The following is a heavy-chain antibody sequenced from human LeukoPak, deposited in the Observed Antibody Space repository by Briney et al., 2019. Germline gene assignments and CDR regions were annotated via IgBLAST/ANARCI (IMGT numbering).Heavy chain of an antibody. Sequence: PSETLSLTCAVSSGSISSSNWWSCIRQPPGKGLEWIGEIYHSGSTNYNPSLKSRVTISVDKSKTQFSLKLSSVTAADTAVYYCARALWFGETFPAYWGQGTLVTVSS. CDR2: IYHSGST. J-gene: IGHJ4*02. CDR1: SGSISSSNW. V-gene: IGHV4-4*02. CDR3: ARALWFGETFPAY. D-gene: IGHD3-10*01.